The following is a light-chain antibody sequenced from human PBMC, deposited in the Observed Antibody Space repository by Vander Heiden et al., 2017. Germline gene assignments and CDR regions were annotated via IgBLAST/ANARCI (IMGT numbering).Light chain of an antibody. CDR2: SNN. CDR3: AAWDDSLNGYV. CDR1: STNIGGNT. V-gene: IGLV1-44*01. J-gene: IGLJ1*01. Sequence: QSVLTQPPSASGAPGPRVTISCSGSSTNIGGNTVNWYQQLPGTAPKLLIYSNNQRPSGGPDRFSGSKSGTSAALAISGLQSEDEADYYCAAWDDSLNGYVFGTGTKVTVL.